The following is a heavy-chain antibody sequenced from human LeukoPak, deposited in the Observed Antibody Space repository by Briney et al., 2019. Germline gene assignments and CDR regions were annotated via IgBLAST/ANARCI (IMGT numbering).Heavy chain of an antibody. CDR2: IYYSGST. V-gene: IGHV4-59*08. D-gene: IGHD1-1*01. CDR1: GGSIRNYF. J-gene: IGHJ3*02. Sequence: SETLSLTCTVSGGSIRNYFWNWIRQPPGRGLEWIGYIYYSGSTNYNPSLKSRVTISVDTSKNQFSLKLSSVTAADTAVYYCARQDWNVDDAFDIWGQGTMVTVSS. CDR3: ARQDWNVDDAFDI.